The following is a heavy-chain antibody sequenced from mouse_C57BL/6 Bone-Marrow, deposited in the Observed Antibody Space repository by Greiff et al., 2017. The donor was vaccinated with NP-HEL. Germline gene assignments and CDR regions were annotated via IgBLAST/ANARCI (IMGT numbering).Heavy chain of an antibody. V-gene: IGHV5-6*02. J-gene: IGHJ4*01. CDR3: ARRGYYAMDY. Sequence: EVKLMESGGDLVKPGGSLKLSCAASGFTFSSYGMSWVRQTPDKRLEWVATISSGGSYTYYPDSVKGRFTISRDNAKNTLYLQMSSLKSEDTAMYYCARRGYYAMDYWGQGTSVTVSS. CDR2: ISSGGSYT. CDR1: GFTFSSYG.